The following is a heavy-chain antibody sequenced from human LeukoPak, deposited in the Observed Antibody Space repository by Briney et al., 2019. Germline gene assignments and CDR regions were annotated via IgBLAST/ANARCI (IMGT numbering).Heavy chain of an antibody. Sequence: PSQTLSLTCTVSGGSISSGSYYWGWIRQPPGKGLEWIGSIYYSGSTYYNPSLKSRVTISVDTSKNQFSLKLSSVTAADTAVYYCARGRELLGFLDYWGQGTLVTVSS. J-gene: IGHJ4*02. V-gene: IGHV4-39*07. CDR3: ARGRELLGFLDY. D-gene: IGHD1-26*01. CDR1: GGSISSGSYY. CDR2: IYYSGST.